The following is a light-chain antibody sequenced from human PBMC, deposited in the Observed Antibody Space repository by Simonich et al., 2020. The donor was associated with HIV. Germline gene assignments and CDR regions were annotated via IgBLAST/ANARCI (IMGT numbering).Light chain of an antibody. J-gene: IGKJ1*01. V-gene: IGKV3-15*01. Sequence: EIVMTQSPVTLSVSPGERATLSCRASQSVGINLAWYQQKPGQAPRLLIYGASARATDIPARFSGSGSGAEFTLTISTMQSEDFAVYYCQQCNNWPPTFGQGTKVEIK. CDR3: QQCNNWPPT. CDR2: GAS. CDR1: QSVGIN.